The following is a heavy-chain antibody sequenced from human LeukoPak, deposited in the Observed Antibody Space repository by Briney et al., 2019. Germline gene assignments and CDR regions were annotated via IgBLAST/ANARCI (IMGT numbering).Heavy chain of an antibody. CDR1: GGSISSSSYY. CDR2: IYYSGST. D-gene: IGHD3-10*01. Sequence: PSETLSLTCTVSGGSISSSSYYWGWIRQPPGKGLEWIGSIYYSGSTYYNPSLKSRVTISVDTSKNQFSLKLSSVTAADTAVYYCARAETQRALLWFGELFGWFDPWGQGTLVTVSS. CDR3: ARAETQRALLWFGELFGWFDP. J-gene: IGHJ5*02. V-gene: IGHV4-39*01.